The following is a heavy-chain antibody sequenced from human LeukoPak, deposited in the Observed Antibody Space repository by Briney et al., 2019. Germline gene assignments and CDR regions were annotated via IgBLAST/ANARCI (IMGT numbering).Heavy chain of an antibody. CDR1: GYTFTGYY. CDR3: ARREAWELMYYFDY. Sequence: ASVKVSCKASGYTFTGYYMHWVRQAPGQGLEWMGWINPNSGGTNYAQKFQGRVTMTRDTPISTAYMELSRLRSDDTAVYYCARREAWELMYYFDYWGQGTLVTVSS. CDR2: INPNSGGT. D-gene: IGHD1-26*01. J-gene: IGHJ4*02. V-gene: IGHV1-2*02.